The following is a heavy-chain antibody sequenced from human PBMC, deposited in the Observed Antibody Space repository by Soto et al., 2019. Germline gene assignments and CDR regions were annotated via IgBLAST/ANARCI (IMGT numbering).Heavy chain of an antibody. CDR1: GGSISSYY. Sequence: SETLSLTCTVSGGSISSYYWSWIRQPPGKGLEWIGYIYYSGSTNYNPSLKSRVTISVDTSKNQFSLKLSSVTAADTAVYYCARGEQLVPGGNWFDPWGQGTLVTVSS. V-gene: IGHV4-59*12. D-gene: IGHD6-6*01. J-gene: IGHJ5*02. CDR3: ARGEQLVPGGNWFDP. CDR2: IYYSGST.